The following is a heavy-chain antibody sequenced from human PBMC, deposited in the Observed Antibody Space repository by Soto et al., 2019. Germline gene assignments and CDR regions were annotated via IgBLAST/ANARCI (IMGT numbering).Heavy chain of an antibody. CDR2: IFPIDSDT. CDR1: GYTFTRNW. Sequence: GESLKISCKGSGYTFTRNWIGWVRQMPGKGLEWMGIIFPIDSDTRYSPSSQGQVTISADNSISTAYLQWSSLKASDTAIYYCATQGGRDFNAFDVWGQGTMVPV. CDR3: ATQGGRDFNAFDV. V-gene: IGHV5-51*01. D-gene: IGHD2-21*02. J-gene: IGHJ3*01.